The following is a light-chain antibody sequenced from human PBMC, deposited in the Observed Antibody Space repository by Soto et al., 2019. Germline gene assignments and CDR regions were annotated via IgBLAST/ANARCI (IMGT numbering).Light chain of an antibody. J-gene: IGKJ1*01. CDR3: QQYGSSPWT. Sequence: EIVLTQSPGTLSLSPGERATLSCRASQSVSSSYLAWYQQKPGQAPRLLIYGASSRATGIPDRFSGSGCGTDFTITISRLEPEDFAVYYCQQYGSSPWTFGQGTKVEIK. V-gene: IGKV3-20*01. CDR2: GAS. CDR1: QSVSSSY.